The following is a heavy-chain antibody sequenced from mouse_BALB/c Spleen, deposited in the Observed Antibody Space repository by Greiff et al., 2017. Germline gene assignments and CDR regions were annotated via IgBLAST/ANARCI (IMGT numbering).Heavy chain of an antibody. Sequence: EVQLQQSGPELVKPGASVKISCKASGYSFTGYFMNWVMQSHGKSLEWIGRINPYNGDTFYNQKFKGKATLTVDKSSSTAHMELRSLASEDSAVYYCARDGYYVDAMDYWGQGTSGTVAS. CDR2: INPYNGDT. J-gene: IGHJ4*01. CDR3: ARDGYYVDAMDY. CDR1: GYSFTGYF. D-gene: IGHD2-3*01. V-gene: IGHV1-20*02.